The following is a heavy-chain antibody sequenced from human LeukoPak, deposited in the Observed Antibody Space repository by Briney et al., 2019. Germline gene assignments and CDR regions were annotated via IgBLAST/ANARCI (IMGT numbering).Heavy chain of an antibody. CDR2: ISGSGGST. J-gene: IGHJ6*03. Sequence: GGSLRLSCAASGFTFSSYAMSWVRQAPGKGLEWVSAISGSGGSTYYADSVKGWFTISRDNSKNTLYLQMNSLRAEDTAVYYCTRGAMVYYYYYYMDVWGKGTTVTVSS. D-gene: IGHD5-18*01. CDR3: TRGAMVYYYYYYMDV. CDR1: GFTFSSYA. V-gene: IGHV3-23*01.